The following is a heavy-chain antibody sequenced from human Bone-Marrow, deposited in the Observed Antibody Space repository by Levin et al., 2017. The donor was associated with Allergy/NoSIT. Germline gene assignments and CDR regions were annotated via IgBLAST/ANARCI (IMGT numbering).Heavy chain of an antibody. V-gene: IGHV4-34*01. J-gene: IGHJ4*02. Sequence: SETLSLTCAAYGGSFSGYDWSWIRQPPGKGLEWIGDINHSESTNYNPSLKSRVTISIDTSRNQFSLKMRSVTAADTATYYCAAAIPYSYGYQFNYWDQGALVTVSS. CDR1: GGSFSGYD. CDR3: AAAIPYSYGYQFNY. CDR2: INHSEST. D-gene: IGHD5-18*01.